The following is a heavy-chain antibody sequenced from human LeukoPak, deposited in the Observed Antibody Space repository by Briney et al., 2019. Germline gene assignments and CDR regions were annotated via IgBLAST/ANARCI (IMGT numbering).Heavy chain of an antibody. D-gene: IGHD3-22*01. CDR2: ISDTGGRT. Sequence: GGSLRLSCAASGFTVSSNYMSWVRQAPGKGLEWVAGISDTGGRTNYADSVKGRFTISRDNPKNTLYLQMNSLRAEDTAVYFCAKRGVVIRVILVGFHKEAYYFDSWGQGALVTVSS. CDR1: GFTVSSNY. J-gene: IGHJ4*02. CDR3: AKRGVVIRVILVGFHKEAYYFDS. V-gene: IGHV3-23*01.